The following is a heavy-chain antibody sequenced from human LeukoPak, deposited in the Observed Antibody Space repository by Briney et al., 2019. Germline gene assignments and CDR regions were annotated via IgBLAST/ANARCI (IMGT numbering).Heavy chain of an antibody. CDR3: ATDLSRSAAFDI. CDR2: FDPEDGET. Sequence: GASVKVSCKVSGYTLTELSMHWVRQAPGKGLEWMGGFDPEDGETIYAQKFQGRVTMTEDTSTDTAYMELSSLRSEDTAVYYCATDLSRSAAFDIWGQGTMVTVSS. V-gene: IGHV1-24*01. J-gene: IGHJ3*02. CDR1: GYTLTELS. D-gene: IGHD3-9*01.